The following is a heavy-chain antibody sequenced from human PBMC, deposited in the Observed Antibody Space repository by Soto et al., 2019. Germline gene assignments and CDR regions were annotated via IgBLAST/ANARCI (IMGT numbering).Heavy chain of an antibody. Sequence: PLEILSLTCTVSGGSISSYYLSWIRQPPGKELEWIGYMYYSGSTNYNPSFKSRVTISVDTSKNQFSLKLNSVTAADTAVYYCARDLWGYCGTDCYPLDVWGQGTTVTVSS. CDR1: GGSISSYY. CDR2: MYYSGST. CDR3: ARDLWGYCGTDCYPLDV. D-gene: IGHD2-21*02. J-gene: IGHJ6*02. V-gene: IGHV4-59*01.